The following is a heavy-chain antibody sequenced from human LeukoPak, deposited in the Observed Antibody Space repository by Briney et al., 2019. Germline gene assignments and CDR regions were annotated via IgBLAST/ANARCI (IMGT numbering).Heavy chain of an antibody. J-gene: IGHJ4*02. CDR1: GGSFSGYY. Sequence: SETLSLTCAVYGGSFSGYYWSWIRQPPGKGLEWIGEINHSGSINYNPSLKSRVTISVDTSKNQFSLKLSSVTAADTAVYYCARGNSHWGQGTLVTVSS. D-gene: IGHD5-18*01. CDR3: ARGNSH. CDR2: INHSGSI. V-gene: IGHV4-34*01.